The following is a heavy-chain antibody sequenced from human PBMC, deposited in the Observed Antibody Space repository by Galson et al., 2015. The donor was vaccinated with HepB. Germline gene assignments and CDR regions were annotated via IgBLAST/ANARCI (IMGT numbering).Heavy chain of an antibody. Sequence: SLRLSCAASGFTFSSYWMHWVRQAPGKGLVWVSRINSDGSSTSYADSVKGRSTISRDNAKNTLYLQMNSLRAEDTAVYYCARTSYSSGKNWYFDLWGRGTLVTVSS. V-gene: IGHV3-74*01. CDR2: INSDGSST. J-gene: IGHJ2*01. D-gene: IGHD6-19*01. CDR3: ARTSYSSGKNWYFDL. CDR1: GFTFSSYW.